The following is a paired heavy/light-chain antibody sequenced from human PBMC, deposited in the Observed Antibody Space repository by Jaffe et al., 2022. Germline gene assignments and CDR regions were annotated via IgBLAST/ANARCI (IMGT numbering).Light chain of an antibody. V-gene: IGKV3-15*01. CDR2: GAS. CDR3: QQYNDWPPYT. Sequence: EIVMTQSPATLSVSLGERVTLSCRASQSVKTNLAWYQQKPGQAPRLLISGASTRATGIPARFSGSGSATEFTLTISSLQSEDFAIYYCQQYNDWPPYTFGPGTKLEIK. J-gene: IGKJ2*01. CDR1: QSVKTN.
Heavy chain of an antibody. CDR3: ARHGAINDYFDS. V-gene: IGHV3-11*01. D-gene: IGHD2-8*01. CDR2: ISRDGSTI. Sequence: QVQLVESGGDLVKPGGSLRVSCEVSGFMFNDYFMSWIRQAPGKGLEWVAYISRDGSTIYYTDSVKGRFTISRDNTKNSLHLQMNSLRDEDTAVYYCARHGAINDYFDSWGPGTLVTVSS. CDR1: GFMFNDYF. J-gene: IGHJ4*02.